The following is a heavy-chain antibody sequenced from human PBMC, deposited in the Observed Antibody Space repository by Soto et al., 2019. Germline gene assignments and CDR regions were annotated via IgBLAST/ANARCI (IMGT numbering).Heavy chain of an antibody. J-gene: IGHJ4*02. CDR3: ARGTYDFWIPNLFGSGPVYFDY. CDR1: GYTFTSYG. D-gene: IGHD3-3*01. V-gene: IGHV1-18*01. CDR2: ISAYNGNT. Sequence: ASVKVSCKASGYTFTSYGISWVLQAPGQGLEWMGWISAYNGNTNYAQKLQGRVTMTTDTSTSTAYMELRSLRSDDTAVYYCARGTYDFWIPNLFGSGPVYFDYWGQGTLVTVSS.